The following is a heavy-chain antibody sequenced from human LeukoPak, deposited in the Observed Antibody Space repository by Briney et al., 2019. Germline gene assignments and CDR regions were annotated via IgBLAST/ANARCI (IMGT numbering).Heavy chain of an antibody. Sequence: GRSLRLSCAASGFTFSSYAMHWVRQAPGKGLEWVAVISYDGSNKYYADSVKGRFTISRDNSKNTLYLQMNSLRAEDTAVYYCARGWYRDYFDYWGQGTLVTVSS. CDR3: ARGWYRDYFDY. CDR2: ISYDGSNK. V-gene: IGHV3-30*04. J-gene: IGHJ4*02. D-gene: IGHD1-26*01. CDR1: GFTFSSYA.